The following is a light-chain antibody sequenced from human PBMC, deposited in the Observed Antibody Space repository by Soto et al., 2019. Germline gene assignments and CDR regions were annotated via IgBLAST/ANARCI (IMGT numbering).Light chain of an antibody. V-gene: IGKV3-11*01. CDR3: HQRSSWPRT. J-gene: IGKJ2*01. Sequence: EIVLTQSPATLSLSPGERATLSCRASQSVTSGYLTWYHHKPGQAPRLLIYDVYTRAPGIPARFSGSGSGTDFTLTISTVEPEDFAVYYCHQRSSWPRTFGQGTRLEMK. CDR2: DVY. CDR1: QSVTSGY.